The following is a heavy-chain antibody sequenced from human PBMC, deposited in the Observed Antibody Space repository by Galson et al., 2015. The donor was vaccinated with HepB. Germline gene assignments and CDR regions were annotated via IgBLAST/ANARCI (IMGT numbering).Heavy chain of an antibody. CDR1: GGSFSGYY. Sequence: SETLSLTCAVYGGSFSGYYWSWIRQPPGKGLEWIGEINHSGSTNYNPSLKSRVTISVDTSKNQFSLKLSSVTAADTAVYYCARANRWMESSGGWYTAPQPNYYYYYGMDVWGQGTTVTVSS. CDR2: INHSGST. V-gene: IGHV4-34*01. D-gene: IGHD6-19*01. CDR3: ARANRWMESSGGWYTAPQPNYYYYYGMDV. J-gene: IGHJ6*02.